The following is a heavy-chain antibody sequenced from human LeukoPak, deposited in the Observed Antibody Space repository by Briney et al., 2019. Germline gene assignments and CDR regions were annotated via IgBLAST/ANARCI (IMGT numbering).Heavy chain of an antibody. CDR3: ARTGEVTTVCDS. V-gene: IGHV4-4*02. J-gene: IGHJ4*02. CDR2: IYHSGST. Sequence: SGTLSLTCAVSGVSISSGNWWGWVRQPPGRGLEWIGEIYHSGSTVYNPSLKSRVTISVDKSKNQFSLNLSSVTAADTAVYYCARTGEVTTVCDSWGQGNLVTVSS. D-gene: IGHD4-17*01. CDR1: GVSISSGNW.